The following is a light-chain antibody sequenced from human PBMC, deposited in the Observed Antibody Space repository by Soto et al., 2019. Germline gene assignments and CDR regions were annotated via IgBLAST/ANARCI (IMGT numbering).Light chain of an antibody. CDR2: KAS. CDR1: QSISSW. V-gene: IGKV1-5*03. J-gene: IGKJ1*01. Sequence: DIQMTQSPSTLSASVGDKVTITCRASQSISSWLAWYQQKPGKAPKLLIYKASTLESGVPSNFSGSGSGTEFTLSISSLQPEDFATYYCQQYNSYSPTWTFGQGTKVDI. CDR3: QQYNSYSPTWT.